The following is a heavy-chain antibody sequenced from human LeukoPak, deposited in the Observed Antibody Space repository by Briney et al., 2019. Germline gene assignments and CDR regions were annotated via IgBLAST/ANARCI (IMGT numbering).Heavy chain of an antibody. CDR3: ARGERLGPDI. CDR2: IFYSGTT. V-gene: IGHV4-59*01. Sequence: SETLSLICTVSGGSISGYYWSWIRQSPGKGLEWIGYIFYSGTTNYNPSFKSRVTISIDSPKNQFSLKLTSVTAADTAVYYCARGERLGPDIWGQGTMVTVSS. J-gene: IGHJ3*02. CDR1: GGSISGYY. D-gene: IGHD3-16*01.